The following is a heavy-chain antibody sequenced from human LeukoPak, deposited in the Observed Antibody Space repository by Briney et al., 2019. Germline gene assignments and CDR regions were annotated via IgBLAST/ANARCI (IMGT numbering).Heavy chain of an antibody. D-gene: IGHD1-14*01. V-gene: IGHV1-8*01. Sequence: GASVTVSCTSSVYTFSIYDINWVRQATGQGLEWMGWMNPNSGNTGYAQKFQGRVTMTRNTSISTAYMELSSLRSEDTAMYYCARGRNQRDLRLLLYWGQGTLVTVSS. J-gene: IGHJ4*02. CDR2: MNPNSGNT. CDR1: VYTFSIYD. CDR3: ARGRNQRDLRLLLY.